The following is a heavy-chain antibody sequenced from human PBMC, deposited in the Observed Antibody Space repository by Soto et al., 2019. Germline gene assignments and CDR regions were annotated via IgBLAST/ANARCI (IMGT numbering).Heavy chain of an antibody. Sequence: ASETLSLTCTVSCGSSSSYYWSWIRQPQGKGLEWIGYIYYSGSTNYNPSLKSRVTISVDTSKNQFSLKLSSVTAADTAVYYCARSTTDPPNYDILTGYYGYYYYYYMDVWGKGTTVTVSS. D-gene: IGHD3-9*01. V-gene: IGHV4-59*01. CDR2: IYYSGST. CDR1: CGSSSSYY. J-gene: IGHJ6*03. CDR3: ARSTTDPPNYDILTGYYGYYYYYYMDV.